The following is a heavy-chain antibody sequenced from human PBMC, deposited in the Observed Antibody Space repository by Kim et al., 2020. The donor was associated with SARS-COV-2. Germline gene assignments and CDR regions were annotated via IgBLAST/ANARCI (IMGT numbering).Heavy chain of an antibody. CDR3: TRELAGYGDSDVNFDY. V-gene: IGHV3-49*04. Sequence: GGSLRLSCTASGFTFGDYAMSWVRQAPGKGLEWVGFIRSKAYGGTTEYAASVKGRFTISRDDSKSIAYLQMNSLKTEDTAVYYCTRELAGYGDSDVNFDYWGQGTLVTVSS. D-gene: IGHD5-18*01. J-gene: IGHJ4*02. CDR2: IRSKAYGGTT. CDR1: GFTFGDYA.